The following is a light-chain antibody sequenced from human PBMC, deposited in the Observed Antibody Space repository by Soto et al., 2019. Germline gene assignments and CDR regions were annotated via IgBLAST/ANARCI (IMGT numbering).Light chain of an antibody. V-gene: IGKV3-11*01. CDR2: DAS. CDR3: QQRSNWL. CDR1: QSVSNY. Sequence: ENVLTQSPATLSLSPGERATLSCRASQSVSNYVAWYQQKPGQAPRLLIYDASNRATGIPARFSGSGSGTDFTLTSSSLEPEDFAVSYCQQRSNWLFGPGTKVDIK. J-gene: IGKJ3*01.